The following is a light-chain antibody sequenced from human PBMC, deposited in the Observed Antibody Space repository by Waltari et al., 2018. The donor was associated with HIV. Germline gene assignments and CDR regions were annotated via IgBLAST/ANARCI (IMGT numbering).Light chain of an antibody. V-gene: IGLV2-23*02. CDR2: DVS. Sequence: QSALNQPASVSGSPGQSITISCTGTSSDVGGYNYFPWYQQHPGKAPKLMIYDVSKRPSGVSNRFSGSKSGNTASLTISGLQAEDEADYYCCSYAGSSTWVFGGGTKLTVL. J-gene: IGLJ3*02. CDR3: CSYAGSSTWV. CDR1: SSDVGGYNY.